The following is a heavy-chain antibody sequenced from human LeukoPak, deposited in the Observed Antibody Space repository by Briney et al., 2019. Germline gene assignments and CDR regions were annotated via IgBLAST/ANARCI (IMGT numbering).Heavy chain of an antibody. D-gene: IGHD1-26*01. J-gene: IGHJ4*02. Sequence: PSETLSLTCTVSGGSISSSNYYWGWIRQPPGQGLEWIGSIYYSGSTYYNPSLKSRVTISVDTSKNQFSLKVSSVTAADTAVYYCARQAVGATKIDYWGQGTLVTVSS. CDR2: IYYSGST. CDR3: ARQAVGATKIDY. CDR1: GGSISSSNYY. V-gene: IGHV4-39*01.